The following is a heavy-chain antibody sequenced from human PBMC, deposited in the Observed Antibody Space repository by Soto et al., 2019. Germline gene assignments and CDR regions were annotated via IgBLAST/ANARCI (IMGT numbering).Heavy chain of an antibody. V-gene: IGHV3-30-3*01. CDR1: GFTFSSYA. CDR3: ARPYDSSGYYYSWYYYYGMDV. Sequence: GGSLRLSCAASGFTFSSYAMHWVRQAPGKGLEWVAVISYDGSNKYYADSVKGRFTISRDNSKNTLYLQMNSLRAEDTAVYYCARPYDSSGYYYSWYYYYGMDVWGQGTTVTVSS. CDR2: ISYDGSNK. J-gene: IGHJ6*02. D-gene: IGHD3-22*01.